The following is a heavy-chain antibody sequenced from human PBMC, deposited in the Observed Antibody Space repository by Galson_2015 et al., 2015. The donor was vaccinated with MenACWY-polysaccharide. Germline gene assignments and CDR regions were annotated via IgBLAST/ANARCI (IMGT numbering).Heavy chain of an antibody. Sequence: PAQVKLSQPLTLPCSFSGVSLRTSRLGVGWIRQPPGEALEWLGVIFWGVGNRNSPSLKSRLTITKDASKNQPVLTINNMDPVDSATYYCALLVIAYGGIDEVDAFDVWGQGTTVTVSS. D-gene: IGHD3-16*01. CDR1: GVSLRTSRLG. V-gene: IGHV2-5*02. J-gene: IGHJ6*02. CDR2: IFWGVGN. CDR3: ALLVIAYGGIDEVDAFDV.